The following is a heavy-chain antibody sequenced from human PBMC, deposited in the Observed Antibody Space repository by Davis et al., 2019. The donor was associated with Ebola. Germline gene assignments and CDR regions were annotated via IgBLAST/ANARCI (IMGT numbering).Heavy chain of an antibody. CDR1: GYRFTNYW. D-gene: IGHD2-8*02. V-gene: IGHV5-51*01. CDR2: IYPDDSDT. Sequence: GESLKISCKGSGYRFTNYWIGWVRQMPGKGLEWMGIIYPDDSDTRYSPSFQGQVIISADKSIKTAFLQWSSLKASDTAMYYCASLRRTITGMDDGFDIWGQGTMVTVSS. CDR3: ASLRRTITGMDDGFDI. J-gene: IGHJ3*02.